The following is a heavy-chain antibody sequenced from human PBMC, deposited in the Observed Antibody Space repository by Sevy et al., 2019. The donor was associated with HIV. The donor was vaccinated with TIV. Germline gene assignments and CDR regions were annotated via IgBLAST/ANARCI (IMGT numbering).Heavy chain of an antibody. CDR1: GLSFSSNS. J-gene: IGHJ3*02. CDR2: ISSSSGYI. D-gene: IGHD4-17*01. V-gene: IGHV3-21*01. CDR3: AKDKGLRDDAFDI. Sequence: GGSLRLSCAASGLSFSSNSMNWVRQAPGKGLEWVSSISSSSGYIYYADSVKGRFTISRDNSKNTLYLQMNSLRAEDTAVYYCAKDKGLRDDAFDIWGQGTMVTVSS.